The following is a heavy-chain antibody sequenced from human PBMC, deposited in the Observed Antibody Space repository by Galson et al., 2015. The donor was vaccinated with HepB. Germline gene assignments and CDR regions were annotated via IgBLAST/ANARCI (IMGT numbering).Heavy chain of an antibody. V-gene: IGHV3-30*18. CDR3: AKLIGLRYFDWLSLGVDY. Sequence: SLRLSCAASGFTFSSYGMHWVRQAPGKGLEWVAVISYDGSNKYYADSVKGRFTISRDNSKNTLYLQMNSLRAEDTAVYYCAKLIGLRYFDWLSLGVDYWGQGTLVTVSS. D-gene: IGHD3-9*01. CDR1: GFTFSSYG. J-gene: IGHJ4*02. CDR2: ISYDGSNK.